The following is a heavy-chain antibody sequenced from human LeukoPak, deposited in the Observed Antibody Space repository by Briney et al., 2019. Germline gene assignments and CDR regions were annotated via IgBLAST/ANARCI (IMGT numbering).Heavy chain of an antibody. V-gene: IGHV3-21*01. J-gene: IGHJ3*02. CDR3: VKQRCSSTSCYGGAFDI. D-gene: IGHD2-2*01. Sequence: GGSLRLSCAASGFTFSSYSMNWVRQAPGKGLEWVSSISSSSSYIYYADSVKGRFTISRDNAKNSLYLQMNSLRAEDTAVYYCVKQRCSSTSCYGGAFDIWGQGTMVTVSS. CDR1: GFTFSSYS. CDR2: ISSSSSYI.